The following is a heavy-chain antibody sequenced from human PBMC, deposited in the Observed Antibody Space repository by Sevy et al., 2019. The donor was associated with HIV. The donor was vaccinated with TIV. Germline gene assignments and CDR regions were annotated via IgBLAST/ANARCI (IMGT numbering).Heavy chain of an antibody. D-gene: IGHD2-21*02. CDR1: RGFVRSGNQY. CDR2: IQNTGST. V-gene: IGHV4-61*03. J-gene: IGHJ4*02. CDR3: LVAVTDAEDYYED. Sequence: SETLSLTCTVSRGFVRSGNQYWTSIRQPPGKGLEWIGYIQNTGSTNYNPSLKSRVTISRETSKNYFSLNLSSVTAADTAVYYCLVAVTDAEDYYEDWGQGTLVTVSS.